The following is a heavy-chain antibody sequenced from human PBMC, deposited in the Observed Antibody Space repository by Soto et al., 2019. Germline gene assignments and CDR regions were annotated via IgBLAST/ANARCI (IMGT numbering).Heavy chain of an antibody. CDR3: ASGVPQSSGWHYFVP. J-gene: IGHJ5*02. V-gene: IGHV3-9*01. D-gene: IGHD6-19*01. CDR2: ISWNGDII. CDR1: GYNFDDFG. Sequence: EVHLVESGGGLVQPGRSLRLSCAASGYNFDDFGMHWVRQVTGKGLEWVSGISWNGDIIAYADSVRGRCTISRDNAKISLFLQMNSLRDDDTALYYCASGVPQSSGWHYFVPWGQGTLVTVSA.